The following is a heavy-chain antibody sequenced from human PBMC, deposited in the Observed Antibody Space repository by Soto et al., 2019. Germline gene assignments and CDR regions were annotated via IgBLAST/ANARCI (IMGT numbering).Heavy chain of an antibody. CDR2: ANHNKGDT. Sequence: ASVKVSFKASGYPFTSYDINWVRQAPGQGLEWMGWANHNKGDTASAQKFQGRVTVSSNTSISTAYLELTGLTSEDTAVYYCARGALGASSVEDIMNPAKQYYTMNVWGQGTTVTVSS. CDR3: ARGALGASSVEDIMNPAKQYYTMNV. V-gene: IGHV1-8*01. J-gene: IGHJ6*02. CDR1: GYPFTSYD. D-gene: IGHD1-26*01.